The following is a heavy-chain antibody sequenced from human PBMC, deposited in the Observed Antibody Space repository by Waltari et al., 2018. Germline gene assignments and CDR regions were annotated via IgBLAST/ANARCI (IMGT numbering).Heavy chain of an antibody. V-gene: IGHV1-69*01. CDR1: GGTFSSYA. Sequence: QVQLVQSGAEVKKPGSSVKVSCKASGGTFSSYAISWVRQAPGQGLEWMGGSIPIFGKANYAQKCQGRVTITADESTSTAYMELSSLRSEDTAVYYCARDRRRSTMIVARSDAFDIWGQGTMVTVSS. CDR3: ARDRRRSTMIVARSDAFDI. D-gene: IGHD3-22*01. J-gene: IGHJ3*02. CDR2: SIPIFGKA.